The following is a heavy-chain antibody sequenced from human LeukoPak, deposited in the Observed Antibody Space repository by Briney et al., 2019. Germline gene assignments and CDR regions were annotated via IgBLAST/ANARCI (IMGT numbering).Heavy chain of an antibody. CDR3: ARAIVGNDY. Sequence: PGGSLGLSCAASGFIFSSYWMHWIRQAPGKGLVWLSRINSDGSSTTYADSVKGRFTISRDNAKNTLYLQMNSLRAEDTAVYYCARAIVGNDYWGQGTLVTVSS. J-gene: IGHJ4*02. CDR1: GFIFSSYW. D-gene: IGHD1-26*01. V-gene: IGHV3-74*01. CDR2: INSDGSST.